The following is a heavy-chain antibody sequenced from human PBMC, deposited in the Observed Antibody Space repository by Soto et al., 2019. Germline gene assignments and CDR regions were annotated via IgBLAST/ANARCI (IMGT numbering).Heavy chain of an antibody. CDR1: GFTVSSNY. CDR2: IYSGGST. V-gene: IGHV3-53*01. J-gene: IGHJ4*02. D-gene: IGHD4-17*01. CDR3: ARDRVSDYGDYYCDY. Sequence: GGSLRLSCAASGFTVSSNYMSWVHQAPGKGLEWVSVIYSGGSTYYADSVKGRFTISRDNSKNTLYLQMNSLRAEDTAVYYCARDRVSDYGDYYCDYWGQGTLVTVSS.